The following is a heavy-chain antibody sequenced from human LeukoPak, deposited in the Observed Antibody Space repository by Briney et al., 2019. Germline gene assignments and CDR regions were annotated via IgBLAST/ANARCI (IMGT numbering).Heavy chain of an antibody. CDR2: SYYSGST. CDR3: ARGGLSSGWYG. V-gene: IGHV4-59*01. D-gene: IGHD6-19*01. J-gene: IGHJ4*02. Sequence: SETLSLTCTVSGGSISSYYWSWIRQPPGKGLEGIGYSYYSGSTNYNPSLKRRVTISLDTSKNQFSLKLNSLTAADTAVYYCARGGLSSGWYGWGQGTLVTVSS. CDR1: GGSISSYY.